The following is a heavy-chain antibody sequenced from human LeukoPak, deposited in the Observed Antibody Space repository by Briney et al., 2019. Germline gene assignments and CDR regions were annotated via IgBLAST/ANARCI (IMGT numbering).Heavy chain of an antibody. Sequence: ASVKVSCKASGYTFTSYYIHWVRLAPGQGLEWMGIINPSGSSTHYAQKFQGRVTMTRDTSTSTVYMDLGNLRSEDTAVYYCARFAHLYSAYDYWGQGTLVTVSS. D-gene: IGHD5-12*01. CDR2: INPSGSST. CDR3: ARFAHLYSAYDY. V-gene: IGHV1-46*01. J-gene: IGHJ4*02. CDR1: GYTFTSYY.